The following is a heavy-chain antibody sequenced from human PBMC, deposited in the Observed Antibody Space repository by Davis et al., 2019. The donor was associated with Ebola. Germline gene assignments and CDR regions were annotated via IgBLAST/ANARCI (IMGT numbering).Heavy chain of an antibody. V-gene: IGHV1-2*06. D-gene: IGHD2-15*01. J-gene: IGHJ4*02. CDR2: INPNSGGT. CDR1: GYTFTGYY. CDR3: ARGGYCSGGSCYYFDY. Sequence: ALVKVSCKASGYTFTGYYMHWVRQAPGQGLEWMGRINPNSGGTNYAQKFQGRVTMTRDTSISTAYMELSRLRSDDTAVYYCARGGYCSGGSCYYFDYWGQGTLVTVSS.